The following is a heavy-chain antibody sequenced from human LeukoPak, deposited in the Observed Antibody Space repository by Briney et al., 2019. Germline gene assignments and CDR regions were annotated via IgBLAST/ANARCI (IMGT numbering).Heavy chain of an antibody. CDR2: SSSSGVYT. V-gene: IGHV3-11*06. J-gene: IGHJ5*02. D-gene: IGHD3-22*01. CDR1: GXTFSDYY. Sequence: GGSLRLSCAASGXTFSDYYMSWIRQAPGKGLEWVSYSSSSGVYTEYADLVKGRFTISRDNAKNSLYLQMNSLRAEDTAVYYCVRDGFDRSGSNWFDPWGQGTLVTVSS. CDR3: VRDGFDRSGSNWFDP.